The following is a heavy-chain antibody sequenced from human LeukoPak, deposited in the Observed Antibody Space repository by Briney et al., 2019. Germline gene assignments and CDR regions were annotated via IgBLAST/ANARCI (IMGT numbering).Heavy chain of an antibody. Sequence: PGGSLSLSCAVSGFTFSSYSMNWVRQAPGKGLEWVSYISSSSSTIYYADSVKGRFTISRDNAKNSLYLQMNSLRAEDTAVYYCARVTIFGVVSPRYYYMDVWGKGTTVTVSS. CDR3: ARVTIFGVVSPRYYYMDV. CDR1: GFTFSSYS. V-gene: IGHV3-48*01. D-gene: IGHD3-3*01. J-gene: IGHJ6*03. CDR2: ISSSSSTI.